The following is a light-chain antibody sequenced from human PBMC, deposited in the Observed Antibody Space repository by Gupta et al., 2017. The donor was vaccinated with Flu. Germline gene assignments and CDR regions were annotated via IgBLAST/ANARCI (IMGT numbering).Light chain of an antibody. CDR2: KAS. J-gene: IGKJ2*02. CDR3: QQYNTEGT. V-gene: IGKV1-5*03. Sequence: VGDRVTITCRASQSISSWLAWYQQKPGKAPKLLIYKASSLESGVPSRFSGSGSGTEFTLTISSLQPDDFATYYCQQYNTEGTFGQGTKLEIK. CDR1: QSISSW.